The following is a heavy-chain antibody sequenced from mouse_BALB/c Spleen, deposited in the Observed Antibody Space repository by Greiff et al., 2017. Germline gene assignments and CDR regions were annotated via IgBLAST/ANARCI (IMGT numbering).Heavy chain of an antibody. CDR3: ASYYGSILFAY. D-gene: IGHD1-1*01. CDR2: IWAGGSK. J-gene: IGHJ3*01. Sequence: VKLQESGPGLVAPSQSLSITCTVSGFSLSSYGVHWVRQPPGKGLEWLGVIWAGGSKNYNSALMSRLSISKDNAKSQVILKMNSLQTDDTAMYYCASYYGSILFAYWGQGTLVTVSA. CDR1: GFSLSSYG. V-gene: IGHV2-9*02.